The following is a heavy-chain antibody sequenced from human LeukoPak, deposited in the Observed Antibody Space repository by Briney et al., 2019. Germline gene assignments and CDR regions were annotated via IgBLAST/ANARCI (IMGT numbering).Heavy chain of an antibody. J-gene: IGHJ5*02. V-gene: IGHV4-59*01. CDR2: IYYSGST. D-gene: IGHD3-22*01. CDR3: ARAVVDYYDTINWFDP. Sequence: SETLSLTCTVSGGSISSYYWSWIRQPPGKGLEWIGYIYYSGSTNYNPSLKSRVTISVDTSKNQFSLKLSSVTAADTAVYYCARAVVDYYDTINWFDPWGQGTLVTVSS. CDR1: GGSISSYY.